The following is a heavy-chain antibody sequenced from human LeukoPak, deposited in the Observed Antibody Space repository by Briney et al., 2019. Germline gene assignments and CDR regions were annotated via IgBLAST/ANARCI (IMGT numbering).Heavy chain of an antibody. CDR1: GFTFSSYG. Sequence: GRSLRLSCAASGFTFSSYGMHWVRQAPGKGLEWVAVISYDGSNKYYADSVKGRFTISRDNSKNTLYLQMNSLRAEDTAVYYCARDRIAVAFNWFDPWGQGTLVTVSS. CDR2: ISYDGSNK. D-gene: IGHD6-19*01. J-gene: IGHJ5*02. V-gene: IGHV3-30*03. CDR3: ARDRIAVAFNWFDP.